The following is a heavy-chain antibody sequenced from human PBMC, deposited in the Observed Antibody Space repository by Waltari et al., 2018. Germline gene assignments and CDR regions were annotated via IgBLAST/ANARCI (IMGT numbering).Heavy chain of an antibody. CDR1: WFTVSINY. D-gene: IGHD3-10*01. Sequence: EVQLMKSGGGLIQPGGSLTLPCAASWFTVSINYMRWVRHAPGDVLGGFPVIGQGGSTHYKKSIKSRFASSRDNSKNPVYLQMNSLRVEDTALFYCVREGPTSYYYPAGMGYALDLWGQGTMVTVSS. V-gene: IGHV3-53*01. J-gene: IGHJ3*01. CDR3: VREGPTSYYYPAGMGYALDL. CDR2: IGQGGST.